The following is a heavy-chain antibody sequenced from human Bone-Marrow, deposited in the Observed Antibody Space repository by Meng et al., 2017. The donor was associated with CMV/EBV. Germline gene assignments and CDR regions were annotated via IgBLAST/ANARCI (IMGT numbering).Heavy chain of an antibody. CDR3: ARTWSYNWNYVGAYYFDY. CDR1: GYTFTAYY. J-gene: IGHJ4*02. D-gene: IGHD1-7*01. CDR2: INPNSGGT. V-gene: IGHV1-2*02. Sequence: ASVKVSCKASGYTFTAYYIHWVRQAPGQGLEWMGWINPNSGGTNYAQKFQGRVTMTRDTSISTAYMELSRLRSDDTAVYYCARTWSYNWNYVGAYYFDYWGQGTLVTVSS.